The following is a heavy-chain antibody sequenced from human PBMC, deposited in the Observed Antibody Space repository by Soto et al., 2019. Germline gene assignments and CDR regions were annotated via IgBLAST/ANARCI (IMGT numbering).Heavy chain of an antibody. D-gene: IGHD3-3*02. J-gene: IGHJ6*02. CDR3: AGGISSTLDAYYYYGMDV. V-gene: IGHV3-43*01. CDR1: GFTLDDYT. Sequence: GGSLRLSCAASGFTLDDYTMHWVRQAPGKGLEWVSLISWDGGSTYYADSVKGRFTISRDNSKNSLYLQMNSLRTEDTALYYCAGGISSTLDAYYYYGMDVWGQGTTVTVSS. CDR2: ISWDGGST.